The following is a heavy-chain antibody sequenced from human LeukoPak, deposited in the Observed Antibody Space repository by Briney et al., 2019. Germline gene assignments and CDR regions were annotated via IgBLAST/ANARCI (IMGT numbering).Heavy chain of an antibody. J-gene: IGHJ4*02. CDR3: ARDQEQLVQVH. Sequence: ASVKVSCKASGYTFTSYYMHWVRQAPGQGLEWMGIINPSGGSTSYAQKFQGRVTLTRDTSTSTVYMELSSLRSEDTAVYYCARDQEQLVQVHWGQGTLVTVSS. CDR2: INPSGGST. CDR1: GYTFTSYY. D-gene: IGHD6-13*01. V-gene: IGHV1-46*03.